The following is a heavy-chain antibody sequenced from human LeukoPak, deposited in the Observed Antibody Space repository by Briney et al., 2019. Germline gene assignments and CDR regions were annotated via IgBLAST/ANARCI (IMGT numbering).Heavy chain of an antibody. CDR2: IYYSGST. J-gene: IGHJ3*02. Sequence: PSETLSLTCAVYGGSFSGYYWSWIRQPPGKGLEWIGSIYYSGSTYYNPSLKSRVTISVDTSKNQFSLKLSSVTAADTAVYYCARLNYYDSSGDAFDIWGQGTMVTVSS. CDR3: ARLNYYDSSGDAFDI. V-gene: IGHV4-34*01. D-gene: IGHD3-22*01. CDR1: GGSFSGYY.